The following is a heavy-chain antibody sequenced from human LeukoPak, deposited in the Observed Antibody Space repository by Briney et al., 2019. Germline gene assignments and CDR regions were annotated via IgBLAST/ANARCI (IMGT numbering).Heavy chain of an antibody. J-gene: IGHJ4*02. CDR1: GFMFADYG. V-gene: IGHV3-20*04. CDR2: INWNGGST. D-gene: IGHD6-19*01. CDR3: ARGGSTGWYSFDY. Sequence: PGGSLRLSWVAAGFMFADYGMSWVRQAPGKGLEWVSGINWNGGSTGYADSVKGRFTISRDNAKNSLYLRMNSLRAEDTALYYCARGGSTGWYSFDYWGQGTLVTVSS.